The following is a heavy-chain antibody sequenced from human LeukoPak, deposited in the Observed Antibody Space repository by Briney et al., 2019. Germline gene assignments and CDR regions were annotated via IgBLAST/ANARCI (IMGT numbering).Heavy chain of an antibody. CDR3: AMYCGGDCLNHDAFDI. CDR1: GFTVSSNS. CDR2: IYSDNT. V-gene: IGHV3-53*01. Sequence: GGSLRLSCTVSGFTVSSNSMSWVRQAPGKGLEWVSFIYSDNTHYSDSVKGRFTISRDNSKNTLYLQMNSLRAEDTAVYYCAMYCGGDCLNHDAFDIWGQGTMVTVSS. J-gene: IGHJ3*02. D-gene: IGHD2-21*02.